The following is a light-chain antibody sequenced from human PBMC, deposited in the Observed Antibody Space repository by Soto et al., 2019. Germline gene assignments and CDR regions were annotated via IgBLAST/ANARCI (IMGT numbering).Light chain of an antibody. Sequence: DIQLTQSPSFLSASVGDRVTITCRASQGICTYLAWYQQKPGKAPNLLIYAASTLQSGVPSRFSGSGSGTEFTLTISSLHPEDFAAYYCQQLNSFPFTFGQGTRLEIK. CDR1: QGICTY. CDR3: QQLNSFPFT. J-gene: IGKJ5*01. CDR2: AAS. V-gene: IGKV1-9*01.